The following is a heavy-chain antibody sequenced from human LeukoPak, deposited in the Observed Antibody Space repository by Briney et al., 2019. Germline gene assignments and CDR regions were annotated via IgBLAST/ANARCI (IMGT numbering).Heavy chain of an antibody. Sequence: SETLSLTCDVYGGSFSGYYWSWTRQPPGKGLEWIGEINHSGFINYNPSLRSRVIISADTSKIQFSLKLTSVTAADTAVYYCARLQPYNWFDPWGQGTLVIVSS. CDR3: ARLQPYNWFDP. CDR1: GGSFSGYY. J-gene: IGHJ5*02. CDR2: INHSGFI. D-gene: IGHD2-2*01. V-gene: IGHV4-34*01.